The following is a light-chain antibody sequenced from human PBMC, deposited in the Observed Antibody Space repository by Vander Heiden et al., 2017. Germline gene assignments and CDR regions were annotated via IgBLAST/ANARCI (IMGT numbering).Light chain of an antibody. CDR3: EQHSTKT. CDR1: QSVLSSFNRKNH. V-gene: IGKV4-1*01. Sequence: DLVLPQSPDSRAVSVGERATSNCKSSQSVLSSFNRKNHLAWFRQKPRQPPELVIYWASTRESGVPDRVRGSGSGTDSIGTIINRKAEDVEVDNGEQHSTKTFGQGTKVEIK. J-gene: IGKJ1*01. CDR2: WAS.